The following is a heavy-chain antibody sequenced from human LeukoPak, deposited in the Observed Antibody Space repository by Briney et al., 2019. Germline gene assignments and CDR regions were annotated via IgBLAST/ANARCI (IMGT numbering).Heavy chain of an antibody. J-gene: IGHJ1*01. CDR3: ARDYNKVGGFQH. CDR2: INPNSGGT. D-gene: IGHD3-10*01. CDR1: GYTFTGYY. Sequence: ASVKVSCKASGYTFTGYYMHWVRQAPGQGLEWMGWINPNSGGTNYAQKFQGRVTMTGDTSISTAYMELSRLRSDDTAVYYCARDYNKVGGFQHWGQGTLVTVSS. V-gene: IGHV1-2*02.